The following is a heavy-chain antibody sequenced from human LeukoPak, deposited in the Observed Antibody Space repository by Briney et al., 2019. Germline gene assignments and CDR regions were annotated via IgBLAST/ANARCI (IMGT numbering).Heavy chain of an antibody. J-gene: IGHJ4*02. CDR1: GFTFSSYS. V-gene: IGHV3-21*01. D-gene: IGHD1-1*01. Sequence: GGSLRLSCAASGFTFSSYSMNWVRQAPGKGLEWVSSISSSSSYIYYADSVKGRFTISRDNAKNSLCLQMNSLRAEDTAVYYCARERRGTGTTKHFDYWGQGTLVTVSS. CDR3: ARERRGTGTTKHFDY. CDR2: ISSSSSYI.